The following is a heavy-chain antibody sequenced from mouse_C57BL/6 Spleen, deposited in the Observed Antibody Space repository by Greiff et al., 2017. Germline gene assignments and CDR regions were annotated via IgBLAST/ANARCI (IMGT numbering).Heavy chain of an antibody. V-gene: IGHV1-50*01. CDR2: IDPSDSYT. Sequence: QVQLQQPGAELVKPGASVKLSCKASGYTFTSYWMQWVKQRPGQGLEWIGEIDPSDSYTNYNQKFKGKATLTVDTSSSTAYMQLSSLTSKDSAVYYCARGTTVVPYYAMDYWGQGTSVTVSS. CDR3: ARGTTVVPYYAMDY. CDR1: GYTFTSYW. D-gene: IGHD1-1*01. J-gene: IGHJ4*01.